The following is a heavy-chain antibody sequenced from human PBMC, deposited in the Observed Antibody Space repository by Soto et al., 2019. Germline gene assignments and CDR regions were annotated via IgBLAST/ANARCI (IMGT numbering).Heavy chain of an antibody. D-gene: IGHD2-2*01. CDR3: AREWVYCSSTSCAFGMSPVDY. CDR1: GDTFSSYA. J-gene: IGHJ4*02. Sequence: QVQLVQSGAEVKKPGSSVKVSCKASGDTFSSYAISWVRQAPGQGLEWMGGILPIFGTSNYAQKFQGRVTMTADKSTSTAYMELGSVRSEDTAVYYCAREWVYCSSTSCAFGMSPVDYWGQGTLGTVSS. CDR2: ILPIFGTS. V-gene: IGHV1-69*06.